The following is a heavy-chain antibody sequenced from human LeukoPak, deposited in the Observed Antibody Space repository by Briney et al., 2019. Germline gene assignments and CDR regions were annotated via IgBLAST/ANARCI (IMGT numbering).Heavy chain of an antibody. CDR3: ARVLMVRGVIRFDP. V-gene: IGHV4-59*01. J-gene: IGHJ5*02. CDR1: GGSTSSYY. D-gene: IGHD3-10*01. Sequence: PSETLSLTCTVSGGSTSSYYWSWIRQPPGKGLEWIGYIYYSGSTNYNPSLKSRVTISVDTSKNQFSLKLSSVTAADTAVYYCARVLMVRGVIRFDPWGQGTLVTVSS. CDR2: IYYSGST.